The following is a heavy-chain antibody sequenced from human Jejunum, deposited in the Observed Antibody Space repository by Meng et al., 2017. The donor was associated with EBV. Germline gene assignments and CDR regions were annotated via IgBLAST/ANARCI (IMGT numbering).Heavy chain of an antibody. D-gene: IGHD5/OR15-5a*01. V-gene: IGHV3-23*01. J-gene: IGHJ5*01. Sequence: EVMLLESGGGLVQPGGSLRLPCAASGFTFSSHSMSWVRQAPGKGLEWVSLIGGSGGNIYYIDSVKGRFTISRDNSKNTLYLQMNSLRAEDTALYYCARGDLSVWYDFWGQGTLVTVSS. CDR3: ARGDLSVWYDF. CDR2: IGGSGGNI. CDR1: GFTFSSHS.